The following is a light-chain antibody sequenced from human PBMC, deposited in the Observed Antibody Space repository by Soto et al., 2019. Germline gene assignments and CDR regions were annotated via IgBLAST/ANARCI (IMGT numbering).Light chain of an antibody. Sequence: IVLTQSPGTLSLSLGERATLSCRASQSVSSSYLAWYQQKPGQAPRLLIYGTSSRATGIPDRFSGSGSGTDFTLTISRPEPEDFAVYYCQQYGSSQITFGQGTRLEI. CDR2: GTS. CDR3: QQYGSSQIT. J-gene: IGKJ5*01. CDR1: QSVSSSY. V-gene: IGKV3-20*01.